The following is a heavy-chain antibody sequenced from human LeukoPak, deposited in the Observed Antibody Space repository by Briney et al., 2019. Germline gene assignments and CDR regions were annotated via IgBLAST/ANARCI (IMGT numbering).Heavy chain of an antibody. CDR2: ISSSNSYI. D-gene: IGHD6-6*01. Sequence: GGSLRLSCAASGFTFSTYAMSWVRQAPGKGLEWVSSISSSNSYIYYADSVKGRFTISRDNAKNSLYLQMNSLRAEDTAVYYCARDSHPYSSSSGCDYWGQGTLVTVSS. CDR1: GFTFSTYA. J-gene: IGHJ4*02. V-gene: IGHV3-21*01. CDR3: ARDSHPYSSSSGCDY.